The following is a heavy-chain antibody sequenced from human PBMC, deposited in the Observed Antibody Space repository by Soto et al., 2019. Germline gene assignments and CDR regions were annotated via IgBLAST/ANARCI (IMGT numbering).Heavy chain of an antibody. V-gene: IGHV1-18*01. J-gene: IGHJ4*02. Sequence: ASVKVSCKTSGYSFSSYAISWVRQAPGQGLEWLGWISTFNGNTNYARKLQGRVTMTTDTSTSTAYMELRSLTSDDTAVYYCARHYAASRFPRVLGNWGRGTLVTVSS. CDR2: ISTFNGNT. D-gene: IGHD2-2*01. CDR3: ARHYAASRFPRVLGN. CDR1: GYSFSSYA.